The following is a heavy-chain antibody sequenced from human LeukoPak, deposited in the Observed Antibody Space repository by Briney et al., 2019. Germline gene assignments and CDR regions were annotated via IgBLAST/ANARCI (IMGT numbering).Heavy chain of an antibody. CDR1: GFSHSGYW. Sequence: GGSLRLSCVASGFSHSGYWMYWVRQAPGKGLIYISRNNGDGSTTNYADVVKGRFTMSRDNVENTLYLQMNSLRVEDTAVYYCARDPRNVGLAPWGQGTLVTVSS. V-gene: IGHV3-74*01. D-gene: IGHD2-15*01. CDR2: NNGDGSTT. CDR3: ARDPRNVGLAP. J-gene: IGHJ5*02.